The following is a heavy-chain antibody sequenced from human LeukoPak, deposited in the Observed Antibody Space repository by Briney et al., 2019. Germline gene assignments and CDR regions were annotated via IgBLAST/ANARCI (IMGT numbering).Heavy chain of an antibody. Sequence: RGSLRLSCAASGFTFSSYGMHWVRQAPGKGLEWVAVIWYDGSNKYYADSVKGRFTISRDNSKNTLYLQMNSLRAEDTAVYYCAKGLIVERGGGIDYWGQGTLVTVSS. CDR2: IWYDGSNK. CDR1: GFTFSSYG. D-gene: IGHD2-15*01. CDR3: AKGLIVERGGGIDY. J-gene: IGHJ4*02. V-gene: IGHV3-33*06.